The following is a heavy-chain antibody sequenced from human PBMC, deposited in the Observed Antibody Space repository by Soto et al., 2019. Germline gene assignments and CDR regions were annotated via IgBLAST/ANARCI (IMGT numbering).Heavy chain of an antibody. J-gene: IGHJ6*02. V-gene: IGHV5-10-1*01. CDR3: ARQDV. CDR1: GYSLTSYW. Sequence: GESLKISCKASGYSLTSYWISWVRQKPGKGLEWMGNIDPSDSYTNYSPSFQGHVTISADTSINTAYLQWYSLKASDTAMYYCARQDVWGQGATVTVPS. CDR2: IDPSDSYT.